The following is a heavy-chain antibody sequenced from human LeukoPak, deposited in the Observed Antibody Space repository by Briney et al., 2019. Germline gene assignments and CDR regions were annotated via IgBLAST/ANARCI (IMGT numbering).Heavy chain of an antibody. CDR2: IYYSGST. CDR1: GGSISSGDYY. Sequence: SETLSLTCTVSGGSISSGDYYWSWIRQPPGKGLEWIGYIYYSGSTYYNPSLKSRVTISVDTSKNQFSLKLSSVTAADTAVYYCARDLGGFPLHDAFDIWGQGTMVTVSS. D-gene: IGHD3-16*01. J-gene: IGHJ3*02. V-gene: IGHV4-30-4*01. CDR3: ARDLGGFPLHDAFDI.